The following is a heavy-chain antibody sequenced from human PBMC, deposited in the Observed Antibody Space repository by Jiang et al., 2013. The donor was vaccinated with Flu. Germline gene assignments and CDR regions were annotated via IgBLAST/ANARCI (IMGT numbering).Heavy chain of an antibody. CDR1: GGTFRSDT. D-gene: IGHD5-12*01. Sequence: GAEVKKPGSSVRVSCKASGGTFRSDTFNWVRQAPGQGLERLGGLTPMYGTTNYVEKFQGRVRITADESTRTVYLELRSLRSEDSAVYYCARDLNSGYDYRDNAFDVWGPGTTVTVS. CDR2: LTPMYGTT. CDR3: ARDLNSGYDYRDNAFDV. V-gene: IGHV1-69*01. J-gene: IGHJ3*01.